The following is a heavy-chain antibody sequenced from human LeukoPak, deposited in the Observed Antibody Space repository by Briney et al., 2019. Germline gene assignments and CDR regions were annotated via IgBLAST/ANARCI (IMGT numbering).Heavy chain of an antibody. J-gene: IGHJ4*02. CDR2: IYYSGST. V-gene: IGHV4-59*08. CDR3: AMYSSSWSIFDY. Sequence: SETLSLTCTVSGGSISSYYWSWIRQPPGKGLEWIGYIYYSGSTNYNPSLESRVTISVDTSKNQFSLKLSSVTAADTAVYYCAMYSSSWSIFDYWGQGTLVTVSS. CDR1: GGSISSYY. D-gene: IGHD6-13*01.